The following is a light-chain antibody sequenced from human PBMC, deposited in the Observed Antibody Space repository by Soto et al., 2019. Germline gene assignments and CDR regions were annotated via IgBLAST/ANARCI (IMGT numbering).Light chain of an antibody. Sequence: EIVLTQSPATLSLSPGERATLSCRASQSVSSNLAWHQQKPGQAPRVLIYDASKRATGIPARFSGSGSGTDFTLTISSLEPEDFAVYYCQQRINGPRTFGQGTKVEIK. J-gene: IGKJ1*01. CDR1: QSVSSN. CDR3: QQRINGPRT. CDR2: DAS. V-gene: IGKV3-11*01.